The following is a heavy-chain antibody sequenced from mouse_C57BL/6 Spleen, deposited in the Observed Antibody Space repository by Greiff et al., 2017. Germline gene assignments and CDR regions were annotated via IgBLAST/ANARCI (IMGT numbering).Heavy chain of an antibody. Sequence: QVQLQQPGAELVKPGASVTMSCKASGYTFTSYWITWVKQRPGQGLEWIGDIYPGSGSTNYNEKFKSKATLTVDTSSSTAYMQLSSLTSEDSAVYYCSITTVVATKDLYFDVWGTGTTLTVSS. V-gene: IGHV1-55*01. CDR2: IYPGSGST. CDR3: SITTVVATKDLYFDV. D-gene: IGHD1-1*01. J-gene: IGHJ1*03. CDR1: GYTFTSYW.